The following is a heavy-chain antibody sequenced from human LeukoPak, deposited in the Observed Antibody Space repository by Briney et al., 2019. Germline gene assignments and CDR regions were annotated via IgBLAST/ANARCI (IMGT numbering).Heavy chain of an antibody. CDR2: IYYSGTT. V-gene: IGHV4-30-4*08. J-gene: IGHJ4*02. D-gene: IGHD5-12*01. CDR1: DGSISSGDYY. CDR3: ARAGRGFRGYAHFDY. Sequence: PSETLSLTCTVSDGSISSGDYYWSWIRQPPGKGLEWIGYIYYSGTTYYNPSLRSRVTISVDTSKNQFSLKLSSVTAADTAVYFCARAGRGFRGYAHFDYWGQGTLVTVSS.